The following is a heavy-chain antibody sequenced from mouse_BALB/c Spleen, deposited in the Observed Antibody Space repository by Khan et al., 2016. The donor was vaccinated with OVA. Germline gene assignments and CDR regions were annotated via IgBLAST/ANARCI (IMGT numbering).Heavy chain of an antibody. CDR2: INTYTGEP. D-gene: IGHD3-3*01. CDR1: GYTFTNYG. J-gene: IGHJ4*01. V-gene: IGHV9-3-1*01. CDR3: ARGGRRAMDY. Sequence: QIQLVQSGPELKKPGETVKISCKASGYTFTNYGVNWVKQAPGKGLKWMGWINTYTGEPTYVDDFKGRFAFSLETSASTAYLQINNLKNEDSATYFCARGGRRAMDYWGQGPSVTVSS.